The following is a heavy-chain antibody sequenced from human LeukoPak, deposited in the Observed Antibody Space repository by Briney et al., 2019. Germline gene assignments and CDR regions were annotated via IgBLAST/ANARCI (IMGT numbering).Heavy chain of an antibody. Sequence: GESLKISCKGSGYSFTSYWIGWVRQMPGKGLEWMGIIYPGDSDTRYSPSFQGQVTISADKSISTAYLQWSSLKASDTAMYYCARVPAMITFGGVIVTGNFDYWGQGTLVTVSS. D-gene: IGHD3-16*02. CDR3: ARVPAMITFGGVIVTGNFDY. V-gene: IGHV5-51*01. CDR2: IYPGDSDT. CDR1: GYSFTSYW. J-gene: IGHJ4*02.